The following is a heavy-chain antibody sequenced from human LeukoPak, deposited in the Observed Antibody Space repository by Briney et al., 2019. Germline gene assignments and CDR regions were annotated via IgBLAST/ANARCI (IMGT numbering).Heavy chain of an antibody. J-gene: IGHJ4*02. CDR3: TSPDILTGYYIHYYFDY. CDR2: ITWNSDRK. CDR1: GFTFDDYA. V-gene: IGHV3-9*01. D-gene: IGHD3-9*01. Sequence: GGSLRLSCAASGFTFDDYAMHWVRQAPGKGLEWVSGITWNSDRKGYADSVKGRFTISRDNSKNTLYLQMNSLRAEDTAVYYCTSPDILTGYYIHYYFDYWGQGTLVTVSS.